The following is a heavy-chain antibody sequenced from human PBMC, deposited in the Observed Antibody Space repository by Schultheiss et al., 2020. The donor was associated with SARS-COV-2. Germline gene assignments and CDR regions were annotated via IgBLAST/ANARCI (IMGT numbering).Heavy chain of an antibody. CDR1: GGSISSSSYY. CDR3: AVNGADV. D-gene: IGHD4-17*01. J-gene: IGHJ6*02. CDR2: IYYSGST. V-gene: IGHV4-39*07. Sequence: SETLSLTCTVSGGSISSSSYYWGWIRQPPGKGLEWIGSIYYSGSTYYNPSLKSRVTISVDTSKNQFSLKLSSVTAADTAVYYCAVNGADVWGQGTTVTVSS.